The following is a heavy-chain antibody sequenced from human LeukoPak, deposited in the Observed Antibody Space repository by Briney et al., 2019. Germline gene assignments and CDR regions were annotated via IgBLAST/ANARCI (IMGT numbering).Heavy chain of an antibody. J-gene: IGHJ4*02. CDR3: ARHARRFVY. V-gene: IGHV4-39*01. CDR1: GGSISSSSYY. CDR2: IYYSGST. Sequence: PSETLSLTRTVSGGSISSSSYYWGWIRQPPGKGLEWIGSIYYSGSTYYNPSLKSRVTISVDTSKNQFSLKLSSVTAADTAVYYCARHARRFVYWGQGTLVTVSS.